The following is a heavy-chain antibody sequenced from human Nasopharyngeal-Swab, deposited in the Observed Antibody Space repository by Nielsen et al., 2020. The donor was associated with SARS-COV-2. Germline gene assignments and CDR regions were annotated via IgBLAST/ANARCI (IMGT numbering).Heavy chain of an antibody. CDR1: GGSISSSSSY. V-gene: IGHV4-39*07. Sequence: SETLSLTCTVSGGSISSSSSYWSWIRQPPGKGLEWIGEINHSGTTNYNPSLKSRVTISLDTSKKQFSLKLSSVTAADTAVYYCARIPNYYDSSGYYGMDVWGQGTTVTVSS. CDR2: INHSGTT. J-gene: IGHJ6*02. D-gene: IGHD3-22*01. CDR3: ARIPNYYDSSGYYGMDV.